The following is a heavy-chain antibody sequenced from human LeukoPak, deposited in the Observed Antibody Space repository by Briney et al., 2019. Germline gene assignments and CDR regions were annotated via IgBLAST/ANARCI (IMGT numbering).Heavy chain of an antibody. V-gene: IGHV3-53*01. CDR1: GGAVSSKK. CDR3: ARRPGN. D-gene: IGHD1-14*01. Sequence: GGSLRLSCVDLGGAVSSKKISWVRQAPGKGLEWVSLIYSGGAIRYADSVKGRFTISRDSSKNTLFLQMNDLTVEDTARYYCARRPGNWGQGILVTVSS. CDR2: IYSGGAI. J-gene: IGHJ4*02.